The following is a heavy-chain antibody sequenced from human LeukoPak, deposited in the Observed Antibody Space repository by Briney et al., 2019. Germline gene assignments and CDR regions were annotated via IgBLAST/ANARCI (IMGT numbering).Heavy chain of an antibody. CDR3: AELGITMIGGV. CDR1: GFTFSRYT. CDR2: ISSSSSYI. V-gene: IGHV3-21*01. J-gene: IGHJ6*04. Sequence: GGSLRLSCAASGFTFSRYTMNWVRQAPGKGLEWVSSISSSSSYIYYADSVKGRFTISRDNAKNSLYLQMNSLRAEDTAVYYCAELGITMIGGVWGKGTTVTISS. D-gene: IGHD3-10*02.